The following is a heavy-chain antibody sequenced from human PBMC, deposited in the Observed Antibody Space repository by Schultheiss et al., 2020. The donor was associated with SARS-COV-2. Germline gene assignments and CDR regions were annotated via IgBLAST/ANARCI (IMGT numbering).Heavy chain of an antibody. D-gene: IGHD5-12*01. V-gene: IGHV3-11*04. J-gene: IGHJ6*02. CDR3: VRVVATIWGYYYGMDV. Sequence: LSLTCAVYGGSFSGYYWSWIRQPPGKGLEWVSYISSSGSTIYYADSVKGRFTISRDNSKNTLYLQMNSLRAEDTAVYYCVRVVATIWGYYYGMDVWGQGTTVTVSS. CDR2: ISSSGSTI. CDR1: GGSFSGYY.